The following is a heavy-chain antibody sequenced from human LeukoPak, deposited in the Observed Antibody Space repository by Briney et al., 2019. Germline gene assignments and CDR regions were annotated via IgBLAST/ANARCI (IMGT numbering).Heavy chain of an antibody. D-gene: IGHD3-3*01. Sequence: SETLSLTCAVYGGSFSGYYWSWIRQPPGKGLEWIGEINHSGSTNHNPSLKSRVTISVDTSKNQFSLKLSSVTAADTAVYYCARDRANYDFWSGYPNWFDPWGQGTLVTVSS. CDR3: ARDRANYDFWSGYPNWFDP. CDR2: INHSGST. CDR1: GGSFSGYY. V-gene: IGHV4-34*01. J-gene: IGHJ5*02.